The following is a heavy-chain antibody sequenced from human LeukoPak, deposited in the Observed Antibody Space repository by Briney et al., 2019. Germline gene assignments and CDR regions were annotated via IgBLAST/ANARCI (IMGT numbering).Heavy chain of an antibody. J-gene: IGHJ4*02. D-gene: IGHD3-22*01. Sequence: PSETLSLTCAVYGGSFSGYYWSWIRQPPGKGLEWIGEINHSGSTNYNPSLKSRVTISVDTSKNQFSLKLSSVTAADTAVYYCARDYYDSSGYYPYFDYWGQGTLVTVSS. CDR1: GGSFSGYY. V-gene: IGHV4-34*01. CDR2: INHSGST. CDR3: ARDYYDSSGYYPYFDY.